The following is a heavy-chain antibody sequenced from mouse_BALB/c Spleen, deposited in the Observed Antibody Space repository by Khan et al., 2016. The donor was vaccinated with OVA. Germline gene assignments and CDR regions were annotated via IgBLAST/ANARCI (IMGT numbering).Heavy chain of an antibody. D-gene: IGHD1-1*01. CDR1: GISITSGNYR. CDR3: ARDYGSLYWFFDV. V-gene: IGHV3-5*02. Sequence: QLEESGPGLVKPSQTVSLTCTVTGISITSGNYRWSWIRQFPGNKLEWIGNIYYSGTVTYNPSLTSRTTITRDTSKNQFFLEMNSLTAEDTATYYCARDYGSLYWFFDVWGAGTTVTVSS. J-gene: IGHJ1*01. CDR2: IYYSGTV.